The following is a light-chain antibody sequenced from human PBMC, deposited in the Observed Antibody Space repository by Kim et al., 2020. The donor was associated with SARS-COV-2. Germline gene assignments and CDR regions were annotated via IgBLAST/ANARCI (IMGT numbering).Light chain of an antibody. CDR1: QSIRIY. J-gene: IGKJ2*01. CDR2: DGS. V-gene: IGKV1-39*01. Sequence: ASVGDRVIITCRARQSIRIYLNWYQQEPGKVPELRIYDGSTLRRGVPSRFRGSGSGTTFTITITNLQAEDFASYYCQQTYRNPHCFFGQGTKVEI. CDR3: QQTYRNPHCF.